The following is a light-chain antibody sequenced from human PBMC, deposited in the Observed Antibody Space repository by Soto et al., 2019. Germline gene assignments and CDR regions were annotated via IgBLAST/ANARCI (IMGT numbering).Light chain of an antibody. CDR1: QSVGSN. J-gene: IGKJ2*01. CDR3: QQYDKWPYT. CDR2: GAF. V-gene: IGKV3-15*01. Sequence: EIVLTQSPATLSVSPGERATLSCRTSQSVGSNLAWYQQKPGQAPRLLIYGAFIRAPGFPLTFRGTGSGSEFTLTISSLQSEDGALYYCQQYDKWPYTFGQGTNLEIK.